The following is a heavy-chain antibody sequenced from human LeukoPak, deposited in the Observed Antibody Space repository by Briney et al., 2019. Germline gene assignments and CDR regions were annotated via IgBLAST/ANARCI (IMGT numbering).Heavy chain of an antibody. CDR2: ISSSSSTI. V-gene: IGHV3-48*04. CDR1: GFTFSSYS. CDR3: ARSPPKSGSNYYFDY. Sequence: GGSLRLSCAASGFTFSSYSMNWVRQAPGKGLEWVSYISSSSSTIYYADSVKGRFTISRDNAKNSLYLQMNSLRAEDTAVYYCARSPPKSGSNYYFDYWGQGTLVTVSS. J-gene: IGHJ4*02. D-gene: IGHD5-12*01.